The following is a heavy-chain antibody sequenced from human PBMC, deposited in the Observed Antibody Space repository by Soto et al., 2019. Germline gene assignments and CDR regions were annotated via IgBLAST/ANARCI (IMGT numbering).Heavy chain of an antibody. V-gene: IGHV1-69*13. CDR2: IIPIFGTI. J-gene: IGHJ3*02. CDR3: AREGYTFGPGEVRGAFDI. Sequence: SVKVSCKASGGTFGSNAISWVRQAPGQGLEWMGNIIPIFGTINNAQKFRGRVTITADESTNTAYMELSSLRSEDTAVYYCAREGYTFGPGEVRGAFDISGQATMVTVSS. D-gene: IGHD1-1*01. CDR1: GGTFGSNA.